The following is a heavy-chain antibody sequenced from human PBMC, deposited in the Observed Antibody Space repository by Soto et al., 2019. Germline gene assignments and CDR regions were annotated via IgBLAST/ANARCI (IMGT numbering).Heavy chain of an antibody. V-gene: IGHV2-5*02. D-gene: IGHD6-19*01. CDR2: IYWDDDK. J-gene: IGHJ5*02. Sequence: QITLKESGPTLVKPTQPLTLTCTFSGFSLSTSGVAVGWIRQPPGKALEWLALIYWDDDKRYSPSLRSRLNITKDTSKNQVVLTMTNIDPVDTATYYCSHRRAVAATRGWFDPWGQGTLVTVSS. CDR3: SHRRAVAATRGWFDP. CDR1: GFSLSTSGVA.